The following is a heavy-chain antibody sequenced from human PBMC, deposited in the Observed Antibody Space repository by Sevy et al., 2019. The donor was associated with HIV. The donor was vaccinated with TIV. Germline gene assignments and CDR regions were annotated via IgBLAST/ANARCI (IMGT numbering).Heavy chain of an antibody. D-gene: IGHD6-13*01. CDR3: AKDRRGAAAPSGMDV. CDR2: ISGSGGST. J-gene: IGHJ6*02. Sequence: GGSLRLSCAASGFTFSSYAMSWDRQAPGKGLEWVSAISGSGGSTYYADSVKGRFTISRDNSKNTLYLQMNSLRAEDTAVYYCAKDRRGAAAPSGMDVWGQGTTVTVSS. V-gene: IGHV3-23*01. CDR1: GFTFSSYA.